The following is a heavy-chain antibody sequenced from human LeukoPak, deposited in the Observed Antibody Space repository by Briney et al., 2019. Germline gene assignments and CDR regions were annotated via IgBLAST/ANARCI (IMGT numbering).Heavy chain of an antibody. CDR1: GFTFSTYT. V-gene: IGHV3-30-3*01. Sequence: GRSLRLSCAASGFTFSTYTMHWVRQAPGKGLEWVAVVSYDGNNKYYADSVKGRFTISRDNSKNTLYLQMNSLRADDTAVYYCARSGIKVAGGGFDWGQGTLVTVSS. D-gene: IGHD6-19*01. CDR3: ARSGIKVAGGGFD. J-gene: IGHJ4*02. CDR2: VSYDGNNK.